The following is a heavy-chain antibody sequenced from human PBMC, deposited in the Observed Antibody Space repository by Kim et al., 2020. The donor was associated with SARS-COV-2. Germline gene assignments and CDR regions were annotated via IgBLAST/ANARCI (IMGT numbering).Heavy chain of an antibody. CDR2: IRETGIKL. CDR1: GFTFRDYA. J-gene: IGHJ4*02. CDR3: AREVGLSGWYTVDD. V-gene: IGHV3-23*01. Sequence: GGSLRLSCAASGFTFRDYAMSWLRRAPGKGLEWVSTIRETGIKLYYAESVKGRVTTSRDNSKNMLFLQMNSLSAEDTAIYYCAREVGLSGWYTVDDWGQG. D-gene: IGHD6-19*01.